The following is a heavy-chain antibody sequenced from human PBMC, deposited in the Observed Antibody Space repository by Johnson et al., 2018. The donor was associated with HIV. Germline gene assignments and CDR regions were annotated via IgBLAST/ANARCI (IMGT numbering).Heavy chain of an antibody. Sequence: QVQLVESGGGVVQVGRSLRLSCEASGFTFSRYGMHWVRQAPGKGLEWVAVIRYDGSNKYYAESVKGRFTISRDNSKNTLSLQMNSLRAEDTAVYYCVYDSSGYYAFDMWGQGTMVTVSS. V-gene: IGHV3-30*02. J-gene: IGHJ3*02. CDR1: GFTFSRYG. CDR3: VYDSSGYYAFDM. D-gene: IGHD3-22*01. CDR2: IRYDGSNK.